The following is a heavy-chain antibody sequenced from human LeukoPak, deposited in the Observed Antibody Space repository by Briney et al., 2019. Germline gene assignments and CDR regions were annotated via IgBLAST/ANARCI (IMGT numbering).Heavy chain of an antibody. Sequence: SVKVSCKASGGTFSSYAITWVRQAPGQGLEWMGGIIPIFGTANYAQKFQGRVTITADKSTSTAYMELSSLRSEDTAVYYCARGITLIVVVTDLRYWGQGTLVPVTS. CDR2: IIPIFGTA. CDR1: GGTFSSYA. V-gene: IGHV1-69*06. CDR3: ARGITLIVVVTDLRY. D-gene: IGHD2-21*02. J-gene: IGHJ4*02.